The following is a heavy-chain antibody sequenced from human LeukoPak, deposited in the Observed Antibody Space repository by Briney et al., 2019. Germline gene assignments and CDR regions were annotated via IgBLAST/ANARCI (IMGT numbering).Heavy chain of an antibody. CDR3: ARDSKVRGEYPLGY. D-gene: IGHD3-10*01. J-gene: IGHJ4*02. V-gene: IGHV1-18*04. CDR1: GYTFTSYG. Sequence: ASVTVSCKASGYTFTSYGISWVRQAPGQGLEWMGWISAYNGNTNYAQKLQGRVTMTTDTSTSTAYMELRSLRSGDTAVYYCARDSKVRGEYPLGYWGQGTLVTVSS. CDR2: ISAYNGNT.